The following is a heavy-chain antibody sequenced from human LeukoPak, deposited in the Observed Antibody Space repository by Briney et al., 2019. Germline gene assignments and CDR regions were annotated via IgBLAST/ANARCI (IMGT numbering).Heavy chain of an antibody. CDR1: GYTFTSYG. CDR2: ISAYNGNT. D-gene: IGHD6-19*01. V-gene: IGHV1-18*01. Sequence: ASVKVSCKASGYTFTSYGISWVRQAPGQGLEWMGWISAYNGNTNYAQKLQGRVTMTTDTSTSTAYMELRSLRSDDTAVYYCARDLWIAVAGTYYYYGMDVWGQGTTVTVSS. J-gene: IGHJ6*02. CDR3: ARDLWIAVAGTYYYYGMDV.